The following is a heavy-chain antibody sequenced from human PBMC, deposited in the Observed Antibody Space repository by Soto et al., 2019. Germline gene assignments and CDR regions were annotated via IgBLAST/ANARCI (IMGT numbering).Heavy chain of an antibody. V-gene: IGHV1-3*01. CDR2: INAGNGNT. Sequence: ASVNVSCKASGYTFTSYAMHWVRQAPGQRLEWMGWINAGNGNTKYSQKFQGRGTITRDTSTSTAYMELSSLRSEDTAVYYCARDQGPSTGYSGMDVWGQGTTVTVSS. CDR3: ARDQGPSTGYSGMDV. D-gene: IGHD3-10*01. CDR1: GYTFTSYA. J-gene: IGHJ6*02.